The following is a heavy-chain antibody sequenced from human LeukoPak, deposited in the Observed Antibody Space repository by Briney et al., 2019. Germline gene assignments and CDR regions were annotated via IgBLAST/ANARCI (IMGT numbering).Heavy chain of an antibody. D-gene: IGHD6-19*01. CDR1: GFTFSSYA. Sequence: GGSLRLSCAASGFTFSSYAMRWVRQAPGKGLEWVAVISYDGSNKYYADSVKGRFTISRDNSKNTLYLQMNSLRAEDTAVYYCARGGSGWFRWFDPWGQGTLVTVSS. CDR3: ARGGSGWFRWFDP. CDR2: ISYDGSNK. J-gene: IGHJ5*02. V-gene: IGHV3-30*04.